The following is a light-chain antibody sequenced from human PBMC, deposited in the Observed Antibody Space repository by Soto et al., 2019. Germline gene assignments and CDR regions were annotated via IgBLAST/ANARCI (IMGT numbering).Light chain of an antibody. Sequence: IMMTQSPDTLSVSPGERVTLSCRASQSVSTNLAWYQHKPGQAPRLLIYGASTGASGIPVRFSGSGSGTEFTLTISSLQPEDFAVYYCLQYNDWPRTFGQGTKVDI. CDR1: QSVSTN. CDR2: GAS. CDR3: LQYNDWPRT. J-gene: IGKJ1*01. V-gene: IGKV3-15*01.